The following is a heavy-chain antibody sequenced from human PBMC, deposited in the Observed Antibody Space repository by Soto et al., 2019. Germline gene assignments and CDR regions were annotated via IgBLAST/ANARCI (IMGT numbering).Heavy chain of an antibody. D-gene: IGHD3-10*01. J-gene: IGHJ5*02. V-gene: IGHV3-23*01. Sequence: EVQLLESGGGLVQAGGSLRLSCVASGFTFNTYAMIWVRQAPGQGLEWVSGISGSGGSTYSADFLKGRFTISRDNSKNTLYLQMDSLRVEDTAIYYCAKGSGSHHFNWFDPWGQGTLVTVSS. CDR1: GFTFNTYA. CDR3: AKGSGSHHFNWFDP. CDR2: ISGSGGST.